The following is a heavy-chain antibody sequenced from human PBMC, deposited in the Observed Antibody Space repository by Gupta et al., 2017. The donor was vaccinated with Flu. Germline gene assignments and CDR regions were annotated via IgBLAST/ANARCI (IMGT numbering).Heavy chain of an antibody. CDR1: GFTFSSYG. CDR2: ISYDGSNK. V-gene: IGHV3-30*18. J-gene: IGHJ4*02. CDR3: AKDHRRVPLRWVTTGAPLG. D-gene: IGHD4-17*01. Sequence: QVQLVESGGGVVQPGRSLRLSCAASGFTFSSYGMHWVRLAPGTGLEGVAVISYDGSNKYYADSVKGRFTISRDNSKNTLYLQMNSLRAEDTAVYYCAKDHRRVPLRWVTTGAPLGWGQGTLVTVSS.